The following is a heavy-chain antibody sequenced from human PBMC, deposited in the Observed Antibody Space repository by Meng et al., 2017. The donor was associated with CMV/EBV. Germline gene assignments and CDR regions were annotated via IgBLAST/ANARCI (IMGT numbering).Heavy chain of an antibody. CDR2: ISSSGSYI. CDR3: ARERLNQYSSSSPSDY. D-gene: IGHD6-6*01. J-gene: IGHJ4*02. Sequence: GGSLRLSCAASGFTFSSYSMNWVRQAPGKGLEWVSSISSSGSYIYYADSVKGRFTISRDNAKNSLYLQMNSLRAEDTAVYYCARERLNQYSSSSPSDYWGQGTLVTVSS. V-gene: IGHV3-21*01. CDR1: GFTFSSYS.